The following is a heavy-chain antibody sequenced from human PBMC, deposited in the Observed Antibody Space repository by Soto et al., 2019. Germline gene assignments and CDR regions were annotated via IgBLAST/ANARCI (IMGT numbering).Heavy chain of an antibody. J-gene: IGHJ4*02. CDR1: GFTFDSHW. D-gene: IGHD6-19*01. CDR3: VREAGVAADC. CDR2: IKTDGYAA. V-gene: IGHV3-74*01. Sequence: ESGGVLVQPGGSLRLSCVASGFTFDSHWMHWVRQAPGEGLVWVSRIKTDGYAAAYADSVNGRFTISRDNTKNTVYLQMNSLRAEDTAVYFCVREAGVAADCWGQGTLVTVSS.